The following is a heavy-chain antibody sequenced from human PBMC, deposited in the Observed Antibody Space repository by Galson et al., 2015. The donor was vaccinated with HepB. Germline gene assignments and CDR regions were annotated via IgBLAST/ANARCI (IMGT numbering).Heavy chain of an antibody. V-gene: IGHV3-11*05. D-gene: IGHD3-10*01. CDR1: GLTFSDYY. CDR3: VGGHTIINY. Sequence: SLRLSCAVSGLTFSDYYMSWIRQAPGGGLECVSYISTTGDQNYVDSVKGRFTISRDNAKNSLYLQMNSLRAEDTAVYYCVGGHTIINYWGQGTLVTVSS. J-gene: IGHJ4*02. CDR2: ISTTGDQ.